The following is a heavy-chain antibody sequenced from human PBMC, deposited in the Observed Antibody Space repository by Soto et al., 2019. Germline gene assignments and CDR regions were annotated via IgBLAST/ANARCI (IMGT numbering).Heavy chain of an antibody. CDR2: ISNSGAGP. Sequence: EVQLLESGGDLVQPGGSLRLSCAASGFTFSTYDMNWVRQAPGEGLEWVSRISNSGAGPYYADAVKGRFTNSTDNSKNALLLDMDTVRSEVSGFYYCATGYRSGDCEHWGQGTLVTVSS. CDR3: ATGYRSGDCEH. CDR1: GFTFSTYD. V-gene: IGHV3-23*01. D-gene: IGHD2-21*02. J-gene: IGHJ1*01.